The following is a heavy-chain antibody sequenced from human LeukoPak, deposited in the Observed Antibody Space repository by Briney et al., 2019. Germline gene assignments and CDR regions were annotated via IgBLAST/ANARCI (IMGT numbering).Heavy chain of an antibody. J-gene: IGHJ4*02. D-gene: IGHD3-10*01. CDR1: GFIFSAYA. CDR3: ARAGSLWFGESKFDY. V-gene: IGHV3-23*01. CDR2: IGTGGET. Sequence: TGGSLRLSCAASGFIFSAYAMSWVRQAPGQGLEWVSVIGTGGETHYADSVRGRFTISRSNFKNTLYLQMNSLRAEDTAVYYCARAGSLWFGESKFDYWGQGTLVTVSS.